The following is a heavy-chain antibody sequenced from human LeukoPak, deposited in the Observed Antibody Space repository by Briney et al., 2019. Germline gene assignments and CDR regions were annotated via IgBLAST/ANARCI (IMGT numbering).Heavy chain of an antibody. J-gene: IGHJ5*02. V-gene: IGHV1-2*02. D-gene: IGHD2-2*01. CDR2: INPNSGGT. CDR1: GYTFTGYY. CDR3: ARDHGYCSSTSCYNWFDP. Sequence: ASVKVSCKASGYTFTGYYMHWVRQAPGQGLEWMGWINPNSGGTNYVQKFQGRVTMTRDTSISTAYMELSRLRSDDTAVYYCARDHGYCSSTSCYNWFDPWGQGTLVTVSS.